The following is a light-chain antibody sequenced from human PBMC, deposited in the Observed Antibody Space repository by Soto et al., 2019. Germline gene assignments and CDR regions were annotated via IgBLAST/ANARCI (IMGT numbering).Light chain of an antibody. V-gene: IGKV3-20*01. CDR2: GAS. CDR3: QHYGSSPPYT. J-gene: IGKJ2*01. Sequence: EIVLTQSPGTLSLSPGESATLSCRASQRVDSSHIAWYRQKPGQAPWHLIYGASNRATGIPDRFSGSGSGTDFTLTISRLEAEDSTVYYCQHYGSSPPYTFGQGTKLKSK. CDR1: QRVDSSH.